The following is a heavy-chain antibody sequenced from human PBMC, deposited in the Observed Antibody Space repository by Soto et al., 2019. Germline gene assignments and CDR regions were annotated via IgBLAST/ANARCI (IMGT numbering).Heavy chain of an antibody. CDR1: GFTFSSYA. CDR2: ISGSGGST. D-gene: IGHD6-13*01. J-gene: IGHJ4*02. CDR3: AKDGGHSSSWYRYYFDY. Sequence: EVQLLESGGGLVQPGGSLRLSCAASGFTFSSYAMSWARQAPGKGLEWVSAISGSGGSTYYADSVKGRFTISRDNSKNTLYLQMNSLRAEDTAVYYCAKDGGHSSSWYRYYFDYWGQGTLVTVSS. V-gene: IGHV3-23*01.